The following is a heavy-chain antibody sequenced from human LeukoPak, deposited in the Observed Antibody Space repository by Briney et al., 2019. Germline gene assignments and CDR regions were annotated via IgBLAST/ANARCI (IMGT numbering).Heavy chain of an antibody. CDR3: ARDQKYGDLPDY. V-gene: IGHV4-38-2*02. D-gene: IGHD4-17*01. J-gene: IGHJ4*02. CDR1: GYSISSGYY. Sequence: PSETLSLTCTVSGYSISSGYYWGWIRQPPGKGLEWIGSIYNSGSTYYNPSLKSRVTISADTSKNQFSLKLRSVTAADTAVYYCARDQKYGDLPDYWGQGTLVTVSS. CDR2: IYNSGST.